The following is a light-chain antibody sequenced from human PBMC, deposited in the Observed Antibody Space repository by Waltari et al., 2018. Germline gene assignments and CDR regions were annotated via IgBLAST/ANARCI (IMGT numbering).Light chain of an antibody. CDR1: QSISSY. Sequence: DIQMTQSPSSLSASVGARVTITCRASQSISSYVNWYQQKPGKAPKLLIYAASSLQSGVPSRFSGSGSGTDFTLTISSLQPEDFATYYCQQSYSTSWTFGQGTKVEIK. J-gene: IGKJ1*01. CDR2: AAS. CDR3: QQSYSTSWT. V-gene: IGKV1-39*01.